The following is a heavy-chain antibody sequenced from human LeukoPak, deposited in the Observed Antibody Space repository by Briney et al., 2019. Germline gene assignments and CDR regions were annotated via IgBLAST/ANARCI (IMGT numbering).Heavy chain of an antibody. D-gene: IGHD5-24*01. Sequence: EASVKVSCKASGYDFSGYYMHWLRQAPGQGLEWMGWINPKSGTTLYAEKFETRVVMTRDTTFSTAYMELSRLTSDDTALFYWPRGVRDDYSSAFVTWGLGTMVTVSS. CDR3: PRGVRDDYSSAFVT. CDR1: GYDFSGYY. CDR2: INPKSGTT. J-gene: IGHJ3*02. V-gene: IGHV1-2*02.